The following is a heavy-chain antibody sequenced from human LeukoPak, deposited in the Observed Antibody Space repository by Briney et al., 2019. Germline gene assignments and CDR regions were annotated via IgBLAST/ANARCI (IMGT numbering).Heavy chain of an antibody. D-gene: IGHD6-19*01. V-gene: IGHV4-59*01. CDR3: ASTLPGYSTGWYVDYYYYMDV. CDR2: IYYSGST. J-gene: IGHJ6*03. Sequence: SETLSLTCTVSGGSISSYYWSWIRQRPGKGLEWIGYIYYSGSTNYNPSLKSRVTISVDTSKNQFSLKLSSVTAADTAVYYCASTLPGYSTGWYVDYYYYMDVWGKGTTVTVSS. CDR1: GGSISSYY.